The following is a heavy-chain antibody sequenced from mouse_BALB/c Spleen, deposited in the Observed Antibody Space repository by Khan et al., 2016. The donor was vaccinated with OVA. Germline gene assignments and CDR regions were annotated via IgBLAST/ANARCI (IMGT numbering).Heavy chain of an antibody. J-gene: IGHJ3*01. CDR2: ISTNYGDA. CDR3: VRGGKFAY. Sequence: QVQLQQSGAELVRPGVSVKISCKASGYTFTDYAMHWVKQRHSKSLEWIGVISTNYGDADYNQKFQGKASMTVDRSSSLVYMELARLTSEDSAIYYCVRGGKFAYWGQGTLVTVSA. V-gene: IGHV1S137*01. D-gene: IGHD1-1*02. CDR1: GYTFTDYA.